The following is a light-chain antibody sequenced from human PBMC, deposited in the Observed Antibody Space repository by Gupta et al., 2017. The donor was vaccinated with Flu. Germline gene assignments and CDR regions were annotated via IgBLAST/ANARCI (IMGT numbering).Light chain of an antibody. CDR1: SSKIGSNY. CDR3: AAEDDSRGGWV. CDR2: RNN. J-gene: IGLJ3*02. V-gene: IGLV1-47*01. Sequence: RGTISCSGSSSKIGSNYVYCYQQPPGPAPNLLMYRNNHRISGAPDRFSGSKYGTSASLTTSGLRAEDEADYYCAAEDDSRGGWVFGGGTKLTVL.